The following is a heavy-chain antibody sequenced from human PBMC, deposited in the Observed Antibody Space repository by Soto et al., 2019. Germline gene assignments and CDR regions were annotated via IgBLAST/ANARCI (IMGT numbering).Heavy chain of an antibody. CDR1: GFTFDDYA. D-gene: IGHD6-13*01. CDR2: INWNSGSI. Sequence: GGSLRLSCAASGFTFDDYAMHWVRQVPGKGLEWVSGINWNSGSIGYGDSVKGRFAISRDNAKNSLHLQMNSLSAEDTAFYYCVKDESINWYSGHFRHWGQGTLVTVAS. CDR3: VKDESINWYSGHFRH. J-gene: IGHJ1*01. V-gene: IGHV3-9*01.